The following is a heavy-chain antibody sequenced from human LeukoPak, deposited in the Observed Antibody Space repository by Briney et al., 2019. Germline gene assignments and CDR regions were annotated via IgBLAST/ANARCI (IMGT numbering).Heavy chain of an antibody. CDR2: IRGKAYGGTT. J-gene: IGHJ4*02. D-gene: IGHD5-18*01. CDR1: GFTFGDYA. V-gene: IGHV3-49*04. Sequence: GGSLRLSCTASGFTFGDYALSWVRQAPGKGLEWVGFIRGKAYGGTTNYAASVKGRFTISRDDSKSIAYLQMNSLTTEDTAVYYCSRDRGGYSYGLDFDYWGQGTLVTVSS. CDR3: SRDRGGYSYGLDFDY.